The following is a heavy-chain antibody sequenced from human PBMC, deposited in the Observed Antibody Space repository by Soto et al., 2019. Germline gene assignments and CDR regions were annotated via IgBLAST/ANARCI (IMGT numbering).Heavy chain of an antibody. J-gene: IGHJ3*01. V-gene: IGHV1-69*12. CDR3: ARGHEFGGNSDDFDV. Sequence: QVQLVQSGAEVKKPGSSVKVSCKASGGSFRREAINGVRQAPGQGPEWMGGILPIFGTAHYAQKFQGRVTLTEDVATTTAEMQLSSLRFEDMAVYYCARGHEFGGNSDDFDVWGHATMVIVSS. D-gene: IGHD2-15*01. CDR1: GGSFRREA. CDR2: ILPIFGTA.